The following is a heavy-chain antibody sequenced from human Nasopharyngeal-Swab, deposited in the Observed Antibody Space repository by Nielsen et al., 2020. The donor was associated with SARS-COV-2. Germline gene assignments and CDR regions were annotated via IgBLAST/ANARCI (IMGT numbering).Heavy chain of an antibody. CDR3: ANGLGFGELFLPYYYGMDV. D-gene: IGHD3-10*01. Sequence: GESLKISCAASGFTFSSYGMHWVRQAPGKGLEWVAVISYDRSNKYYADSVKGRFTISRDNSKNTLYLQMNSLRAEDTAVYYCANGLGFGELFLPYYYGMDVWGQGTTVTVSS. V-gene: IGHV3-30*18. J-gene: IGHJ6*02. CDR1: GFTFSSYG. CDR2: ISYDRSNK.